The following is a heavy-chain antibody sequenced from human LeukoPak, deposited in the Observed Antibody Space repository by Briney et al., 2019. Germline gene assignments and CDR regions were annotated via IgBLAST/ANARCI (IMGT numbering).Heavy chain of an antibody. V-gene: IGHV4-59*08. D-gene: IGHD6-13*01. Sequence: PSETLSLTCTVSGGSISSYYWSWIRQPPGKGLEWIGYIYYSGSTNYNPSLKSRVTISVDTSKNQFSLKLSSVTAADTAVYYCARSLLLVGIAAAVNWFDPRAREPWSPSPQ. CDR3: ARSLLLVGIAAAVNWFDP. J-gene: IGHJ5*02. CDR1: GGSISSYY. CDR2: IYYSGST.